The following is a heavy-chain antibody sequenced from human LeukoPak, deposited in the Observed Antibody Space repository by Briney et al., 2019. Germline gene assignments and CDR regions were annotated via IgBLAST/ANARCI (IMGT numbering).Heavy chain of an antibody. CDR1: GFNFGDYA. D-gene: IGHD2-2*01. CDR3: TRDDCNRISCYAHFDY. J-gene: IGHJ4*02. V-gene: IGHV3-49*04. Sequence: GGSLRLSCTGSGFNFGDYAMSWVRQAPGRGLEWVGLIRRKVDGGTTEYAASVKGRFTVSRDDSKSITYLQMNSLESDDTAVYYCTRDDCNRISCYAHFDYWGQGTLVTVSS. CDR2: IRRKVDGGTT.